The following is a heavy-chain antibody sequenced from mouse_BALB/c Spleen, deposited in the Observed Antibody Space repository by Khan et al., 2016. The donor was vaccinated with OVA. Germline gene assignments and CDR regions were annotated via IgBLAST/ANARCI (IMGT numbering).Heavy chain of an antibody. J-gene: IGHJ3*01. CDR1: GFTFSTYG. Sequence: EVQLQESGGDLVKPGGSLKLSCAASGFTFSTYGMSCVRQAPDKRLEWVATVSTGGSYTYYPDSVKGRFTISRDNAKNTLYLQMSGLRSEDTAMFYCTRLAYYYDSEGFAYWGQGTLVTVSA. CDR2: VSTGGSYT. D-gene: IGHD1-1*01. V-gene: IGHV5-6*01. CDR3: TRLAYYYDSEGFAY.